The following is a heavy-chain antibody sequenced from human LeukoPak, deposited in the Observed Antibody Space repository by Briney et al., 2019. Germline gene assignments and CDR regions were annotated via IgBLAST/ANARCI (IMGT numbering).Heavy chain of an antibody. CDR1: GFTFSSYS. V-gene: IGHV3-21*01. J-gene: IGHJ6*03. CDR2: ISSSSSYI. CDR3: ARKDIVVVPAAFEEYYYYYMDV. D-gene: IGHD2-2*01. Sequence: GGSLRLSCAASGFTFSSYSMNWVRQAPGKGLEWVSSISSSSSYIYYADSVKGRFTISRDNAKNSLYLQMNSLRAEDTAVYYCARKDIVVVPAAFEEYYYYYMDVWGKGTTVTISS.